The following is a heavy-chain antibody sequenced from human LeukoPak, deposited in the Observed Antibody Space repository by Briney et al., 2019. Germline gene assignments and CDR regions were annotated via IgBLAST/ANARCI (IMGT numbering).Heavy chain of an antibody. V-gene: IGHV3-23*01. Sequence: GGSLRLSCAASGFTFSSYSMNWVRQAPGRGLEWVSTIGGTGDKTYYADSVKGRFTISRDNSMDTLYLQMNSLKAEDTAVYYCAKDPVVYHGGSGWHYFDYWGQGTLVTVSS. D-gene: IGHD6-19*01. CDR2: IGGTGDKT. CDR3: AKDPVVYHGGSGWHYFDY. CDR1: GFTFSSYS. J-gene: IGHJ4*02.